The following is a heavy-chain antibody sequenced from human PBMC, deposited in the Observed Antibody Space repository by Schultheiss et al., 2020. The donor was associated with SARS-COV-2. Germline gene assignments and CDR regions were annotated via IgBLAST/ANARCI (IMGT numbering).Heavy chain of an antibody. CDR1: GFSLSTSGVG. D-gene: IGHD2/OR15-2a*01. V-gene: IGHV2-5*02. Sequence: SGPTLVKPTQTLTLTCTFSGFSLSTSGVGVGWIRQPPGKALEWLALVYWDDGKHYRPNLRNRLTITKDTSKNQVVLTMTNMDPVDTATYYCARISNIGGYYYGMDVWGQGTTVTVSS. J-gene: IGHJ6*02. CDR3: ARISNIGGYYYGMDV. CDR2: VYWDDGK.